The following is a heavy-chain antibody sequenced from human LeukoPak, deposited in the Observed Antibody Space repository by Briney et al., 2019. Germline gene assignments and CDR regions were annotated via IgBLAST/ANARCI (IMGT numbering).Heavy chain of an antibody. V-gene: IGHV4-34*01. J-gene: IGHJ4*02. CDR2: INHSGST. CDR1: GGSFSGYY. CDR3: ARDRTMVRGVIRTGIDY. D-gene: IGHD3-10*01. Sequence: PSETLSLTXAVYGGSFSGYYWSWIRQPPGKGLEWIGEINHSGSTNYNPSLKSRVTISVDMSKNQFSLKLSSVTAADTAVYYCARDRTMVRGVIRTGIDYWGQGTLVTVSS.